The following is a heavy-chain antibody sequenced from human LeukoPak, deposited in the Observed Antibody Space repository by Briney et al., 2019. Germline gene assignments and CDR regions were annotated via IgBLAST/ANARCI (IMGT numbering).Heavy chain of an antibody. J-gene: IGHJ4*02. Sequence: PSATLSLTCTVSGGSISSSSYYWGWIRQPPGKGLEWIGSIYYSGSTYYNPSLKSRVTIPVDTSKNQFSLKLSSVTAADTAVYYCARHSTFNSRGFDYWGQGTLVTVSS. V-gene: IGHV4-39*01. D-gene: IGHD3-16*01. CDR2: IYYSGST. CDR3: ARHSTFNSRGFDY. CDR1: GGSISSSSYY.